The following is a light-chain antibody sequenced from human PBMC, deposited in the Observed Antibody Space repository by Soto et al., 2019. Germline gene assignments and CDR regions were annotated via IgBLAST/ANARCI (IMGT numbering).Light chain of an antibody. Sequence: EIVMTQSPATLSVSPGERATLSCRASQRVRSNLAWYQQKPGQAPRLLIYGASTRATGIPARFSGSGSGTECTLPINSLQSEDFAVYYCQQYNNLPRTFGQGTKVEIK. J-gene: IGKJ1*01. CDR2: GAS. CDR3: QQYNNLPRT. CDR1: QRVRSN. V-gene: IGKV3-15*01.